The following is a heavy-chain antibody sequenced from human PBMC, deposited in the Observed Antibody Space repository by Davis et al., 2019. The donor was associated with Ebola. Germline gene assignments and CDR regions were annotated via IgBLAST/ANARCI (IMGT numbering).Heavy chain of an antibody. CDR3: ARAPPLYSSGWYLPY. D-gene: IGHD6-19*01. J-gene: IGHJ4*02. Sequence: GESLKISCAASGFTFSSYAMHWVRQAPGKGLEWVAVISYDGSNKYYADSVKGRFTISRDNSKNTLYLQMNSLRAEDTAVYYCARAPPLYSSGWYLPYWGQETLVTVSS. V-gene: IGHV3-30-3*01. CDR2: ISYDGSNK. CDR1: GFTFSSYA.